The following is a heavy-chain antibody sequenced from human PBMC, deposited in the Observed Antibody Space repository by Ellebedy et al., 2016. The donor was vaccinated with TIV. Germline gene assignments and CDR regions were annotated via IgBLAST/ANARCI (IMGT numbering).Heavy chain of an antibody. J-gene: IGHJ4*02. CDR1: GGSISSSNW. D-gene: IGHD5-24*01. CDR3: ARDGRGDGYKVGPFDY. V-gene: IGHV4-4*02. Sequence: SETLSLXXAVSGGSISSSNWWSWVRQPPGKGLEWIGEIYHSGSTNYNPSLKSRVTISVDKSKNQFSLKLSSVTAADTAVYYCARDGRGDGYKVGPFDYWGQGTLVTVSS. CDR2: IYHSGST.